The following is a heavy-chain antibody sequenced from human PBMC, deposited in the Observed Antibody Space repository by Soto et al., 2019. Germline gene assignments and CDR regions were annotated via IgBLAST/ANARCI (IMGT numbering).Heavy chain of an antibody. CDR3: AREFSVTWDY. J-gene: IGHJ4*02. D-gene: IGHD1-26*01. CDR1: GYSFTNYW. CDR2: IDPSDSYS. V-gene: IGHV5-10-1*01. Sequence: PXGSLKISCKGCGYSFTNYWISWVRQMPGKGLEWMGRIDPSDSYSNYSPSFQGHVTISADKSISTAYLQWSSLKASDTAMYYCAREFSVTWDYWGQGTLVTVSS.